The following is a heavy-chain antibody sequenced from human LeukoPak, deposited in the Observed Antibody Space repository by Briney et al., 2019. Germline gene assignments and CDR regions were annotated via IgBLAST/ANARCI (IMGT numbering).Heavy chain of an antibody. CDR2: IYPGDSDT. D-gene: IGHD5-18*01. V-gene: IGHV5-51*01. J-gene: IGHJ4*02. CDR3: ARRGEAMDPFDY. CDR1: GYSFTSYW. Sequence: GESLKISCKDSGYSFTSYWIGWVRQMPGKGLEWMGIIYPGDSDTRYSPTFQGQVTISADKSINTAYLQWSSLKASDTAIYYCARRGEAMDPFDYWGQGTLVTVSS.